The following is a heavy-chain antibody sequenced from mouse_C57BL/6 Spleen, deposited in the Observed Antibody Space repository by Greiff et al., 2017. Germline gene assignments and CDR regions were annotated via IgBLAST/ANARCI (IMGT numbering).Heavy chain of an antibody. V-gene: IGHV1-59*01. CDR2: IDPSDSYT. J-gene: IGHJ4*01. CDR1: GYTFTSYW. CDR3: ASSGPTRAMDY. D-gene: IGHD3-1*01. Sequence: QVQLQQPGAELVRPGTSVKLSCKASGYTFTSYWMHWVKQRPGQGLEWIGVIDPSDSYTNYNQKFKGKATLTVDTSSSTAYMQLSSLTSEDSAVYYCASSGPTRAMDYWGQGTSVTVSS.